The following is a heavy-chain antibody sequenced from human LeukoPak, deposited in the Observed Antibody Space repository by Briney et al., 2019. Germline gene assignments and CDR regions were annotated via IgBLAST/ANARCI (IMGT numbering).Heavy chain of an antibody. J-gene: IGHJ6*02. CDR3: ARDSMVRGEYYYYGMDV. V-gene: IGHV4-4*08. Sequence: ASETLSLTCTVSGGSISSYYWNWIRQPPGKGLEWIGYIYSSGSTNYNPSLKSRVTISGDTSKNQISLKLSSVTAADTAVYYCARDSMVRGEYYYYGMDVWGQGTTVTVSS. CDR1: GGSISSYY. CDR2: IYSSGST. D-gene: IGHD3-10*01.